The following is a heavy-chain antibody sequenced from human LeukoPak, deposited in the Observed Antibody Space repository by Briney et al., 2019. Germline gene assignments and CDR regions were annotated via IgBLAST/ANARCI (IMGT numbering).Heavy chain of an antibody. D-gene: IGHD2-21*01. CDR2: ISSSGSTI. Sequence: GGSLRLSCAASGFTFSDYYMSWIRQAPGKGLEWVSYISSSGSTIYYADSVKGRFTISRDNSKNTLYLQMNSLRAEDTAVYYCARVGCYDLGGDCYSRGGYFDYWGQGTLVTVSS. V-gene: IGHV3-11*04. CDR1: GFTFSDYY. J-gene: IGHJ4*02. CDR3: ARVGCYDLGGDCYSRGGYFDY.